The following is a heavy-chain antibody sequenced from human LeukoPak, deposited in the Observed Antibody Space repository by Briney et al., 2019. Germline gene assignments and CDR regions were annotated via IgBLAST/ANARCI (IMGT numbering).Heavy chain of an antibody. CDR3: ARGGGLDV. CDR2: INHNGNVN. D-gene: IGHD3-16*01. CDR1: GFTFSSYW. V-gene: IGHV3-7*03. Sequence: GGSLRLSCAASGFTFSSYWMNWARQAPGKGLEWVASINHNGNVNYYVDSVKGRFTISRDNAKNSLYLQMSNSRAEDTAVYFCARGGGLDVWGQGAAVTVSS. J-gene: IGHJ6*02.